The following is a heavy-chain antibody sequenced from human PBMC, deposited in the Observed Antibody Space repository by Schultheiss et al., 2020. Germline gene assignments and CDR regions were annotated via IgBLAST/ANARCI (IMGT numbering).Heavy chain of an antibody. CDR3: ARGGPPPNYMDV. V-gene: IGHV4-34*01. CDR1: GGSISSYY. J-gene: IGHJ6*03. CDR2: INHSGST. Sequence: SETLSLTCTVSGGSISSYYWSWIRQPPGKGLEWIGEINHSGSTNYNPSLKSRVTISVDTSKNQFSLKLSSVTAADTAVYYCARGGPPPNYMDVWGKGTTVTVSS.